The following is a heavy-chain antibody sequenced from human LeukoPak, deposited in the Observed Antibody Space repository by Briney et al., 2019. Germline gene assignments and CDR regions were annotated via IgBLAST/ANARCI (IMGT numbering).Heavy chain of an antibody. CDR1: GFSLSTSGVG. CDR2: LYWSDDK. V-gene: IGHV2-5*01. D-gene: IGHD1-26*01. Sequence: SGPTLVNPTQTLTLTCTFSGFSLSTSGVGVGWIRQPPGKALEWLALLYWSDDKRYSPSLQSRLTITKDTSKNQVVLTMTNMDPVDTATYYCAHVSYSGSYYGFDYWGQGALVTVSS. J-gene: IGHJ4*02. CDR3: AHVSYSGSYYGFDY.